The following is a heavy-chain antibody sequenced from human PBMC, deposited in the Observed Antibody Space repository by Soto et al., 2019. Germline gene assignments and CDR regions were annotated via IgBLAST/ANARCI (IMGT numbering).Heavy chain of an antibody. D-gene: IGHD3-3*01. CDR1: GFTFSSYA. CDR2: ISYDGSNK. Sequence: QVQLVESGGGVVQPGRSLRLSCAASGFTFSSYAMHWVRQAPGKGLEWVAVISYDGSNKYYADSVKGRFTISRDNSKNTLYLQMNSLRDEDTAVYYCARDSVARGLTYYDFWSGYYYYYYGMDVWGQGTTVTVSS. V-gene: IGHV3-30-3*01. CDR3: ARDSVARGLTYYDFWSGYYYYYYGMDV. J-gene: IGHJ6*02.